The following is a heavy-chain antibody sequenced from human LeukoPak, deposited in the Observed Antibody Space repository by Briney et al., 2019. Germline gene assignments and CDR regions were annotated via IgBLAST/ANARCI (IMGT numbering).Heavy chain of an antibody. CDR2: IWYDGSNK. V-gene: IGHV3-33*01. CDR3: ARGRYCSSTSCYRALDY. J-gene: IGHJ4*02. D-gene: IGHD2-2*02. CDR1: GFTFSSYG. Sequence: GGSLRLSCAASGFTFSSYGMHWVRQAPGKGLEWVAVIWYDGSNKYYADSVKGRFTISRDNSKNTLYLQMNSPRAEDTAVYYCARGRYCSSTSCYRALDYWGQGTLVTVSS.